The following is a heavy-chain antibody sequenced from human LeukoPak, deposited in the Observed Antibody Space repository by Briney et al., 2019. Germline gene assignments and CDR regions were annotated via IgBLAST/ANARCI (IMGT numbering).Heavy chain of an antibody. D-gene: IGHD6-13*01. V-gene: IGHV1-69*13. CDR1: GGTFNNFA. Sequence: GASVKVSCKASGGTFNNFAICWVRQAPGQGLEWMGGIFPVFGTPTYAQKFQGRVTITADESTRTAHMEPSSLRSDDTAVYYCARGPHTSSWYKHAFDIWAQGTMVTVSS. CDR3: ARGPHTSSWYKHAFDI. CDR2: IFPVFGTP. J-gene: IGHJ3*02.